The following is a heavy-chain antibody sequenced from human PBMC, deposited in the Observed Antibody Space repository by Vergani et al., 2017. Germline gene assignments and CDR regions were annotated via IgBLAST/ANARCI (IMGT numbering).Heavy chain of an antibody. CDR2: IIPIFGTA. Sequence: QVQLVQSGAEVKKPGSSVKVSCKTSGGTFKSNTFSWVRQAPGQGLEWMGGIIPIFGTANYAQKFQGRVTITADESTSTAYMELSSLRSEDTAVYYCARVSGRASIGYYFDYWGQGTLVTVSS. V-gene: IGHV1-69*01. CDR3: ARVSGRASIGYYFDY. CDR1: GGTFKSNT. J-gene: IGHJ4*02. D-gene: IGHD3-22*01.